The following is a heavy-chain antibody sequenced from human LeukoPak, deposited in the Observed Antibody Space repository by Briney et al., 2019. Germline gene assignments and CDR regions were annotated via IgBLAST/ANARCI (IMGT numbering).Heavy chain of an antibody. CDR3: ASSKWLVTTFDY. Sequence: GGSLRLSCAASGFTFSSYGMSWVRQAPGKGLEWVSAISGSGGSTYYADSVKGRFTISGDNSKNTLYLQMNSLRAEDTAVYYCASSKWLVTTFDYWGQGTLVTVSS. V-gene: IGHV3-23*01. J-gene: IGHJ4*02. CDR1: GFTFSSYG. D-gene: IGHD6-19*01. CDR2: ISGSGGST.